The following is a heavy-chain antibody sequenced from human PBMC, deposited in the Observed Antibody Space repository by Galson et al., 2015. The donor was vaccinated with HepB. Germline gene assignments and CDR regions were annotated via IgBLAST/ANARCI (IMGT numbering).Heavy chain of an antibody. V-gene: IGHV1-2*04. Sequence: SVKVSCKASGYTFTGYYMHWVRQAPGQGLEWMGWINPNSGGTNYAQKFQGWVTMTRDTSISTAYMELSRLRSDDTAVYYCARGGNDPYNWNDNYYYYYMDVWGKGNPGHRLL. CDR2: INPNSGGT. CDR1: GYTFTGYY. CDR3: ARGGNDPYNWNDNYYYYYMDV. D-gene: IGHD1-1*01. J-gene: IGHJ6*03.